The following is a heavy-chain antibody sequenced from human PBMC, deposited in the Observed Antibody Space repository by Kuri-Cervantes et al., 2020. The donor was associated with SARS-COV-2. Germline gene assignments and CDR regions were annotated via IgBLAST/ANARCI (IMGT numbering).Heavy chain of an antibody. CDR1: GFTVSSSY. Sequence: GESLKISCAASGFTVSSSYMSWVRQAPGKGLEWVSVIYSGGSTYYADSVKGRFTISRDNSKNTLYLQMNSLRAEDTAVYYCARRITMVRVAWVYFDYWGQGTLVTVSS. J-gene: IGHJ4*02. CDR3: ARRITMVRVAWVYFDY. D-gene: IGHD3-10*01. V-gene: IGHV3-53*01. CDR2: IYSGGST.